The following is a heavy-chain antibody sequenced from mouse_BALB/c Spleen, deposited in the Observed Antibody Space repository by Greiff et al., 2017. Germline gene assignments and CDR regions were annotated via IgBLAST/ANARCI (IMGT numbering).Heavy chain of an antibody. D-gene: IGHD1-1*01. V-gene: IGHV2-6-4*01. Sequence: VQGVESGPGLVAPSQSLSITCTVSGFSLSRYSVHWVRQPPGKGLEWLGMIWGGGSTDYNSALKSRLSISKDNSKSQVFLKMNSLQTDDTAMYYCARTEPSYYGSSYNAMDYWGQGTSVTVSS. CDR3: ARTEPSYYGSSYNAMDY. CDR2: IWGGGST. J-gene: IGHJ4*01. CDR1: GFSLSRYS.